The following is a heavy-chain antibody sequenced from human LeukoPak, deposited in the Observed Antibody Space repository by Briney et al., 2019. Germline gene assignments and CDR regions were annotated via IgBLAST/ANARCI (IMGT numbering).Heavy chain of an antibody. Sequence: GGTLRLSCAASGVTFTSYGMSWVRQAPGKGLEWVSSIGRSGGTTYYADSVKGRFTISRDNSNNKLYLQMNSLRAEDTAVYYCAKILDAAGTNYWGQGTLVTVSS. CDR1: GVTFTSYG. J-gene: IGHJ4*02. CDR2: IGRSGGTT. CDR3: AKILDAAGTNY. V-gene: IGHV3-23*01. D-gene: IGHD6-13*01.